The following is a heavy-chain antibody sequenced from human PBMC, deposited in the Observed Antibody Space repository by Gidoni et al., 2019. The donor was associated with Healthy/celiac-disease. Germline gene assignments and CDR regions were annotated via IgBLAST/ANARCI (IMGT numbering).Heavy chain of an antibody. V-gene: IGHV3-7*03. D-gene: IGHD3-3*01. CDR2: IKQDGSEK. Sequence: EVQLVESGGGLVRPGGSLGLRWPAPGFPFTAIWMGWVRQAPGKGLEWVANIKQDGSEKYYVDSVKGRFTISRDNAKNSLYLQMNSLRAEDTAVYYCARVSGQFGVVIRGMDVWGQGTTVTVSS. CDR3: ARVSGQFGVVIRGMDV. CDR1: GFPFTAIW. J-gene: IGHJ6*02.